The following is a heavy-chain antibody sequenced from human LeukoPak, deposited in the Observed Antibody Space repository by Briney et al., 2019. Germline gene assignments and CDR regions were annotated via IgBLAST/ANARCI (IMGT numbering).Heavy chain of an antibody. V-gene: IGHV4-30-2*01. D-gene: IGHD6-13*01. Sequence: SQTLSLTCAVSGAFISSGAHSWSWIRQPPGKGLEWIGYIYHSGRTYYNPSLKSRVTISVDRSKNQFSLKLSSVTAADTAVYYCASEGAAGTFGYWGQGTLVTVSS. CDR1: GAFISSGAHS. J-gene: IGHJ4*02. CDR2: IYHSGRT. CDR3: ASEGAAGTFGY.